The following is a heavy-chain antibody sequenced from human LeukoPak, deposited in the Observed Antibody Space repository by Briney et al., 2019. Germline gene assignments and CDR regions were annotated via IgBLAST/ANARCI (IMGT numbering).Heavy chain of an antibody. D-gene: IGHD3-9*01. J-gene: IGHJ4*02. CDR2: IYTSGST. CDR1: GGSISNYY. CDR3: ARGGVDWTFDY. V-gene: IGHV4-4*07. Sequence: SETLSLTCTVSGGSISNYYWSWIRQPAGKGLEWIGHIYTSGSTNYNPSLKSRVTMSVDTSKDQFSLNLSSVTAADTAVYYCARGGVDWTFDYWGQGTLVTVSS.